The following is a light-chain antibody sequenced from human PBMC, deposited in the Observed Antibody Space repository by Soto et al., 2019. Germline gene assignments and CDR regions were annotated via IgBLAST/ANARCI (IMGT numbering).Light chain of an antibody. CDR1: QSIGTS. CDR3: QHTYIIPS. J-gene: IGKJ3*01. V-gene: IGKV1-39*01. Sequence: DIQMTQSPSSLSASVGDRVTITCRASQSIGTSLNWYQRKPGNAPKFLIYGASSLKSVVPSRFSGSGSGTDFTLTISSLQPEDFATYYCQHTYIIPSFGPGTKVDIK. CDR2: GAS.